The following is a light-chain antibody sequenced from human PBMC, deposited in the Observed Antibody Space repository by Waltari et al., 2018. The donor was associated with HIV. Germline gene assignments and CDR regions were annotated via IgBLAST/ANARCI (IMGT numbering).Light chain of an antibody. CDR2: KDT. CDR3: QSADSTTWV. J-gene: IGLJ3*02. CDR1: ALAKQY. Sequence: SYELTQPPSVSVSPGQTARITCSGDALAKQYAYWYQQKPGQAPILVIYKDTERPSGIPERFAGSSSGTTVTLNSSGGQAEEEADYYWQSADSTTWVCGGGTKLTVL. V-gene: IGLV3-25*02.